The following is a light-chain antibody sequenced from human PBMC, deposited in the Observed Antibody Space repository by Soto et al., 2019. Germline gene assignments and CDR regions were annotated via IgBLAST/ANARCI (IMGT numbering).Light chain of an antibody. V-gene: IGKV1-8*01. Sequence: AIRMTQSPSSFSASTGDRVTITCRASQGISSYLAWYQQKPGKAPKLLIYAASTLQSGVPSRFSGSGSGTDFTLTISCLQSEXXXTXXXQQYYSYPRTFGQGTKVEIK. CDR2: AAS. J-gene: IGKJ1*01. CDR1: QGISSY. CDR3: QQYYSYPRT.